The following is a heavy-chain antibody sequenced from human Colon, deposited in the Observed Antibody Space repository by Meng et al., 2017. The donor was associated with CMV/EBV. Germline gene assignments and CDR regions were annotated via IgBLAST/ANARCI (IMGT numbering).Heavy chain of an antibody. CDR1: GYPFINYG. CDR2: ISGYDGNT. D-gene: IGHD1-14*01. V-gene: IGHV1-18*01. CDR3: ARDSTATYNPPHYSYYGLDV. J-gene: IGHJ6*02. Sequence: ASVKVSCKTSGYPFINYGISWVRQAPGQGLEWMGWISGYDGNTYSAQQFQGRVTMTTDTATSTVYMEMRGLRSDDTAVYFCARDSTATYNPPHYSYYGLDVWGQGTTVTVSS.